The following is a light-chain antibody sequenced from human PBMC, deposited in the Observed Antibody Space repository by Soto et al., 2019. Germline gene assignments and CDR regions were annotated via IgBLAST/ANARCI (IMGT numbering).Light chain of an antibody. CDR1: NIGGRS. V-gene: IGLV3-21*04. J-gene: IGLJ3*02. CDR3: QVWDSSSDHPWV. Sequence: SYELTQAPSVSVAPGETARIACGGINIGGRSVHWDQQKPGQAPALVIYYDSDRPSGIPERFSGSNSGNTATLTISRVEAGDEADYYCQVWDSSSDHPWVFGGGTKLTVL. CDR2: YDS.